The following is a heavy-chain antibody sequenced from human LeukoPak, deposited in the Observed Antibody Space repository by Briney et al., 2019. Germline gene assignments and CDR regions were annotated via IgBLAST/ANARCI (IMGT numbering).Heavy chain of an antibody. D-gene: IGHD3-3*01. CDR2: ISGSGGST. J-gene: IGHJ4*02. Sequence: GGSLRLSCAASGFTFSSYAMSWVRQAPGKGLEWVSAISGSGGSTYYADSVKGRFTISRDNSKNTLYLQMNSPRAEDTAVYYCAKDEAEYDFWSGYYPEEGFDYWGQGTLVTVSS. CDR1: GFTFSSYA. V-gene: IGHV3-23*01. CDR3: AKDEAEYDFWSGYYPEEGFDY.